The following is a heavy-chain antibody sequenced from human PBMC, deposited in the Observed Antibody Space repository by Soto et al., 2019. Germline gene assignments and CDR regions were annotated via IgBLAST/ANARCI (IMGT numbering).Heavy chain of an antibody. J-gene: IGHJ4*02. CDR2: ISSSSSYI. CDR3: ARAFDGYKNYFDY. CDR1: GFTFSSYT. D-gene: IGHD6-25*01. V-gene: IGHV3-21*02. Sequence: EVQLVESGGGLVKPGGSLRLSCVASGFTFSSYTMNWVRLAPGKGLEWVSSISSSSSYIYYADSVKGRFTISRDNAKNSLYVQVNSLRAEDTAVYYCARAFDGYKNYFDYWGQGTVVTVSS.